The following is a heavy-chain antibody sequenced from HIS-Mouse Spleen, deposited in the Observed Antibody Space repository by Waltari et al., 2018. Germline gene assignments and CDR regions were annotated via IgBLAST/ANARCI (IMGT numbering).Heavy chain of an antibody. CDR2: IYYSGST. D-gene: IGHD6-13*01. CDR3: AREIPYSSSWYDWYFDL. J-gene: IGHJ2*01. V-gene: IGHV4-39*07. CDR1: GGSISSSSYY. Sequence: QLQLQESGPGLVKPSETLSLTCTVSGGSISSSSYYWGWIRQPPGKGREWIGSIYYSGSTSYNPSLKSRVTRSVDTSKNQFSLKLSSVTAADTAVYYCAREIPYSSSWYDWYFDLWGRGTLVTVSS.